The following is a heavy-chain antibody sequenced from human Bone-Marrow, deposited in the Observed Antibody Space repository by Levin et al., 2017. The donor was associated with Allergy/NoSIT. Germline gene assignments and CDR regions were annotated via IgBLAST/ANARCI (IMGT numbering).Heavy chain of an antibody. CDR1: GGSISGYY. V-gene: IGHV4-59*08. CDR3: ARHVPPTTFPSPFDY. Sequence: NPSETLSLTCTVSGGSISGYYWSWIRQPPGKGLEWIGYIHYRGNTNYNPSLKSRVTISVDTSKNQFSLKLSSVTAADTALYYCARHVPPTTFPSPFDYWGQGALVTVSS. D-gene: IGHD1-14*01. CDR2: IHYRGNT. J-gene: IGHJ4*02.